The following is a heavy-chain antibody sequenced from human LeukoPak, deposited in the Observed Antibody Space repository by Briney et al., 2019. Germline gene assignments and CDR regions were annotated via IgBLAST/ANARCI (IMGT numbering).Heavy chain of an antibody. D-gene: IGHD5-18*01. CDR1: GFTFSNYA. CDR2: ISGSGGST. Sequence: GGSLRLSCAASGFTFSNYAMSWVRQAPGKGLEWVSGISGSGGSTYYADSVKGHFTISRDNSKNTLYLQMNSLRAEDTAIYYCAKDLIAYNHGHAGRSNFDYWGQGTLVTVSS. CDR3: AKDLIAYNHGHAGRSNFDY. J-gene: IGHJ4*02. V-gene: IGHV3-23*01.